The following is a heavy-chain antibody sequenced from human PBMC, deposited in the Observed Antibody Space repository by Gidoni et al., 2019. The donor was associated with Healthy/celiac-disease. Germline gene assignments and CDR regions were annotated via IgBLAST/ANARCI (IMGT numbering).Heavy chain of an antibody. J-gene: IGHJ4*02. V-gene: IGHV3-48*03. CDR3: ARDRDCSGGSCYFDY. CDR2: ISSSGSTI. D-gene: IGHD2-15*01. Sequence: EVQMVESGGGVVQPGGSLRLSCAASGFTFSSYEMNWVRQAPGKGLEWVSYISSSGSTIYYADSVKGRFTISRDNAKNSLYLQMNGLRAEDTAVYYCARDRDCSGGSCYFDYWGQGPLLPVSS. CDR1: GFTFSSYE.